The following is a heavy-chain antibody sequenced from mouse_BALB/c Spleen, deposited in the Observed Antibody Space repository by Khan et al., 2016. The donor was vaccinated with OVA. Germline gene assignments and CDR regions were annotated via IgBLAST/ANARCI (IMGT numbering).Heavy chain of an antibody. Sequence: EGELGGSGGGLVKPGGSLTLSCAASGFTFTKYAMTWVRQPPEKRLEWVASISSANNIHYPASVKGQFTISRDNARSILYLEMNSRRSEDPATYCCVCCYYYGELDYWGQGTSVTVSA. J-gene: IGHJ4*01. CDR1: GFTFTKYA. CDR3: VCCYYYGELDY. V-gene: IGHV5-6-5*01. CDR2: ISSANNI. D-gene: IGHD1-1*01.